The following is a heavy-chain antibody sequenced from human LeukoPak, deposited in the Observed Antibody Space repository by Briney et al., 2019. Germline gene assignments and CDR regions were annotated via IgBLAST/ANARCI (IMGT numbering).Heavy chain of an antibody. CDR1: GGSFSGYY. CDR3: ARGNCTNGVCYLSHWFDP. D-gene: IGHD2-8*01. J-gene: IGHJ5*02. V-gene: IGHV4-34*01. Sequence: PSETLSLTCAVYGGSFSGYYWSWIRQPPGKGLEWIGEINHSGSTNYNPSLKSRVTISVDTSKNQFSLKLSSVTAADTAVYYCARGNCTNGVCYLSHWFDPWGQGTLVTVSS. CDR2: INHSGST.